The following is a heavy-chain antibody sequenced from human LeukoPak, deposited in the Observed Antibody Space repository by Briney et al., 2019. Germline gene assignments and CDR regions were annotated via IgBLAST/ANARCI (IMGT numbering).Heavy chain of an antibody. CDR1: GFTFTDHP. J-gene: IGHJ4*02. CDR2: IGGDGIA. D-gene: IGHD2-2*01. V-gene: IGHV3-23*01. CDR3: AKDGWGYCGSTSCHPDY. Sequence: GGSLRLSCVASGFTFTDHPMNWVRQAPGKGLEWISYIGGDGIAFYADSVKGRFTISRDNSKNTLYLQMNSLRAEDTAIYYCAKDGWGYCGSTSCHPDYWGQGTLVSVSS.